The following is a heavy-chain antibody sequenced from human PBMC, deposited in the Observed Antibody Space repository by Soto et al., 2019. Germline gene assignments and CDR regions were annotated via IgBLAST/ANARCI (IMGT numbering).Heavy chain of an antibody. J-gene: IGHJ3*02. Sequence: GGSLRLSCAASGFSFTSYTMNWVRQAPGKGLEWVASISAGGRSIYYAESLKGRSTVSRDNAKSSLYLQMNSLRAEDTAVYYCARSTPGNPFDIWGQGTMVTVSS. D-gene: IGHD3-10*01. CDR2: ISAGGRSI. CDR3: ARSTPGNPFDI. CDR1: GFSFTSYT. V-gene: IGHV3-21*01.